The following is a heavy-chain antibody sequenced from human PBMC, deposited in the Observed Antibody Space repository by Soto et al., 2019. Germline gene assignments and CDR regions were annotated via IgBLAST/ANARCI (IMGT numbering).Heavy chain of an antibody. V-gene: IGHV4-31*03. CDR3: XXXXXXXXXXXXXXXX. CDR2: IFDSGST. Sequence: QVQLQESGPRLVKPSQTLSLTCSVSGYSIRSGGYYWSWLRLHPGKALEWIGDIFDSGSTFYNPSLKTRLSIPHDTSKNQFSLMXXXXXXXXXXXXXXXXXXXXXXXXXXXXXXGQGTLVTVSS. J-gene: IGHJ4*02. CDR1: GYSIRSGGYY.